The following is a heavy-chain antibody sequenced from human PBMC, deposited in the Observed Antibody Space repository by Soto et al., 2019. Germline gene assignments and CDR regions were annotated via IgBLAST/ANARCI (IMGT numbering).Heavy chain of an antibody. D-gene: IGHD3-10*01. CDR2: INHSGST. J-gene: IGHJ4*02. CDR1: GGSFSGYY. CDR3: ASVLPMGRYFDY. V-gene: IGHV4-34*01. Sequence: SETLSLTCAVYGGSFSGYYWSWIRQPPGKGLEWIGEINHSGSTNYNPSLKSRVTISVDTSKNQFSLKLSSVTAADTAVYYCASVLPMGRYFDYWGQGTLVTVSS.